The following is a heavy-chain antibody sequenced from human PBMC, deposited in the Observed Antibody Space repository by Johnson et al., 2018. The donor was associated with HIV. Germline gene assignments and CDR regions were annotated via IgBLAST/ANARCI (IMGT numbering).Heavy chain of an antibody. Sequence: QVQLVESGGGLVKPGGSLRLSCAASGFTFSNAWMSWVRQAPGKGLEWVAFIRYDGSNKYYADSVKGRFTISRDNSKNTLYLQMNSLRAEDTAVYYCAKDLSDSSGYHDAFDIWGQGTMVTVSS. CDR1: GFTFSNAW. J-gene: IGHJ3*02. CDR2: IRYDGSNK. D-gene: IGHD3-22*01. V-gene: IGHV3-30*02. CDR3: AKDLSDSSGYHDAFDI.